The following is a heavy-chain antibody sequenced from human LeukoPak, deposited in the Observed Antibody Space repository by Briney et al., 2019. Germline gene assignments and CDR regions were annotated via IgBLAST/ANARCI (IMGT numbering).Heavy chain of an antibody. CDR2: INPSGGST. D-gene: IGHD5-24*01. J-gene: IGHJ4*02. V-gene: IGHV1-46*01. CDR3: ARAQMATVVLDY. Sequence: ASVKVSCKASGYTFTSYYMHWVRQAPGQGLEWMGIINPSGGSTSYAQKFQGRVTMTRDTSTSTVYMELSSLRSGDTAVYYCARAQMATVVLDYWGQGTLVTVSS. CDR1: GYTFTSYY.